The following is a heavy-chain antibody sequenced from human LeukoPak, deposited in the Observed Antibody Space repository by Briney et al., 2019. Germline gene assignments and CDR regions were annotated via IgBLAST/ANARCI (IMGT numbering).Heavy chain of an antibody. CDR1: GFTFSSYA. Sequence: GGSLRLSCAASGFTFSSYAMSWVRQAPGKGLEWVSGISGSGGNTYHADSVKGRFTIPRDNSKNTLYVQMNNLRAEDTAVYYCATEKGDSPDYWGQGTLVTVSS. D-gene: IGHD2-21*01. CDR3: ATEKGDSPDY. CDR2: ISGSGGNT. J-gene: IGHJ4*02. V-gene: IGHV3-23*01.